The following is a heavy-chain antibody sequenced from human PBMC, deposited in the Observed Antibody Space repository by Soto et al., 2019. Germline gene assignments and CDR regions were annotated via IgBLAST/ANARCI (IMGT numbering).Heavy chain of an antibody. J-gene: IGHJ4*02. CDR3: AKSWRYSSSPEIDY. CDR2: ISGSGGST. V-gene: IGHV3-23*01. D-gene: IGHD6-6*01. Sequence: PGGSLRLSCAASGFTFSSYAMSWVRQAPGKGLEWVSAISGSGGSTYYADSVKGRFTISRDNSKNTLYLQMNSLRAEDTAVYYCAKSWRYSSSPEIDYWGQGSLVPVS. CDR1: GFTFSSYA.